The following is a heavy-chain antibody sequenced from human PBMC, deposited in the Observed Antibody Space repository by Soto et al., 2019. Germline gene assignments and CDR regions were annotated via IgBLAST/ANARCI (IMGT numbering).Heavy chain of an antibody. J-gene: IGHJ4*02. V-gene: IGHV1-18*04. CDR3: ARDKMIDDYGLGTYDD. CDR2: ISGYNGKT. D-gene: IGHD3-10*01. Sequence: ASVKVSCTTSGYTFTSFGVSWVRQALGQGLEWMGWISGYNGKTKYAQNLQGRVTMTADTSTSTVYLELRGLRPDDTAVYFCARDKMIDDYGLGTYDDWGQGATVTVSS. CDR1: GYTFTSFG.